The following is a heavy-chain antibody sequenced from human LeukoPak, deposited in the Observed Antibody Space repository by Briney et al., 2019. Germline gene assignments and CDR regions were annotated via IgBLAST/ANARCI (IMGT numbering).Heavy chain of an antibody. CDR2: ISDSGGGT. CDR3: AKGSSGGRPYYFDY. V-gene: IGHV3-23*01. J-gene: IGHJ4*02. CDR1: GLALSGDA. Sequence: SLRLSSVGSGLALSGDAMSWGRQGPGEGLWWGAAISDSGGGTYYADSVKGRFTISTDNTKNTVYLQMNSMRAEDTAVYYCAKGSSGGRPYYFDYWGQGTLVTVSS. D-gene: IGHD6-6*01.